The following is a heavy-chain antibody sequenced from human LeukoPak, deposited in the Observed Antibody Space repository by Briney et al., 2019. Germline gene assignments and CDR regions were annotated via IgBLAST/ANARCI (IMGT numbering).Heavy chain of an antibody. V-gene: IGHV5-51*01. D-gene: IGHD5-18*01. J-gene: IGHJ4*02. CDR1: GYSFTSYW. Sequence: GESLRISCKRSGYSFTSYWIGWARQMPGKGLEWMGIIYPGDSDTRYSPSFQGQVTISADKSISTAYLQWSSLKASDTAMYYCARYITTAMVTNYFDYWGQGTLVTVSS. CDR3: ARYITTAMVTNYFDY. CDR2: IYPGDSDT.